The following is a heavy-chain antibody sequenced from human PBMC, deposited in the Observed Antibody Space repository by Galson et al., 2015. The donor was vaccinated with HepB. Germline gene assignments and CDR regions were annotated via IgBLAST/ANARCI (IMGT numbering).Heavy chain of an antibody. V-gene: IGHV3-30*03. D-gene: IGHD3-16*01. J-gene: IGHJ4*02. CDR2: ISYDGSNK. CDR3: ARVGEGGYFDY. Sequence: SLRLSCAVSGFTFSSYGMHWVRQAPGKGLEWVSVISYDGSNKYYADSVKGRFTISRDNSKKTLYLQMNSLRAEDTAVYYCARVGEGGYFDYWGQGTLVSVSS. CDR1: GFTFSSYG.